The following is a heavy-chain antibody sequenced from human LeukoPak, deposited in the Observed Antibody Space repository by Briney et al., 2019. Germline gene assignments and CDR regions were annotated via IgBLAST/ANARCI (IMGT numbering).Heavy chain of an antibody. V-gene: IGHV4-59*01. Sequence: SETLSLTCTVAGGSINSYYWSWIRQPPGKGLEWIGYIHCSGNTNYNPSLKRRVTISIDMYKKQFSLKLSSVTAADTAVYYCARLWGYCSSTSCYGASYFDSWGQGTLVTVSS. CDR3: ARLWGYCSSTSCYGASYFDS. CDR2: IHCSGNT. D-gene: IGHD2-2*01. CDR1: GGSINSYY. J-gene: IGHJ5*01.